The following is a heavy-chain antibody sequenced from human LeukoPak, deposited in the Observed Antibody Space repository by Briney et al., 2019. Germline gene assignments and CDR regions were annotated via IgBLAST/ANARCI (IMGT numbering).Heavy chain of an antibody. CDR3: ARDQGPNGFDY. CDR2: IYYSGST. V-gene: IGHV4-59*01. Sequence: SETLSLTCTVSGGSISSYYWSWIRQPPGKGLEWIEYIYYSGSTNYNPSLKSRVTISVDTSKNQFSLKLSSVTAADTAVYYCARDQGPNGFDYWGQGTLVTVSS. CDR1: GGSISSYY. D-gene: IGHD4/OR15-4a*01. J-gene: IGHJ4*02.